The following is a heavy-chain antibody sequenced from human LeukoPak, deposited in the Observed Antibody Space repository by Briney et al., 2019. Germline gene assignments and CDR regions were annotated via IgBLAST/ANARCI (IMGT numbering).Heavy chain of an antibody. CDR2: IKSKTDGGTT. J-gene: IGHJ4*02. D-gene: IGHD6-13*01. Sequence: GGTLRLSCAASGFTVSSYGMSWVRQAPGKGLEWGGRIKSKTDGGTTDYAAPMKGRFTISRDDSKNTLYLQMNSLKTDDTALYYCTTGGTLRYSSSWYGFWGQGTLVTVSS. CDR3: TTGGTLRYSSSWYGF. CDR1: GFTVSSYG. V-gene: IGHV3-15*01.